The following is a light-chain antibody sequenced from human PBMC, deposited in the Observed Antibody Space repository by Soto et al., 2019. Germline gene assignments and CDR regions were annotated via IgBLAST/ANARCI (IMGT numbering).Light chain of an antibody. Sequence: QSLLTQPPSASGTPGQRVTISCSGSSSNIGTYSVSWYQQFPGTAPRLLIYSDNQRPSGVPDRFSASKSGASASLAISGLQSEDEADFYCAAWDDSLNSWGVGNGTKVTVL. J-gene: IGLJ1*01. V-gene: IGLV1-44*01. CDR3: AAWDDSLNSWG. CDR1: SSNIGTYS. CDR2: SDN.